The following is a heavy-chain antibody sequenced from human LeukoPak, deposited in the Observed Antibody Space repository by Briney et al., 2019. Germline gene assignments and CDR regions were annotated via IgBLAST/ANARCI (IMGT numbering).Heavy chain of an antibody. J-gene: IGHJ4*02. V-gene: IGHV1-2*02. D-gene: IGHD4/OR15-4a*01. CDR2: IKPDSGAT. Sequence: GASVKVSCKASGYTFNVHYLHWLRQAPGQGLEWMGWIKPDSGATNFAQNFQGRVTMTSDTSINTAYMELSSLTSDDTAMYYCARDHDYGPDYWGQGTLVTVSA. CDR3: ARDHDYGPDY. CDR1: GYTFNVHY.